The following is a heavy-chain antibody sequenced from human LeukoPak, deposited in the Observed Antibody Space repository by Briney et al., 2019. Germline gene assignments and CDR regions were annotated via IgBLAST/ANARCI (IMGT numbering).Heavy chain of an antibody. V-gene: IGHV4-38-2*02. CDR1: GYSTSSGYY. CDR3: AGSIAAAEYYFDY. D-gene: IGHD6-13*01. J-gene: IGHJ4*02. Sequence: SETLSLTCTVSGYSTSSGYYWGWIRQPPGKGLEWIGSIYHSGSTYYNPSLKSRVTISVDTSKNQFSLKLSSVTAADTAVYYCAGSIAAAEYYFDYWGQGTLVTVSS. CDR2: IYHSGST.